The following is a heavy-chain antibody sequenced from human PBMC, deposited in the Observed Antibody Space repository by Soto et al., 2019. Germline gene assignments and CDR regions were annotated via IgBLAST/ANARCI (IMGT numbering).Heavy chain of an antibody. CDR3: ATNYGDYYYYGMDV. CDR2: ISSNGGST. D-gene: IGHD4-17*01. V-gene: IGHV3-64*01. Sequence: EVQLVESGGGLVQPGRSLRLSCAASGFTFSSYAMHWVRQAPGKGLEYVSAISSNGGSTYYANSVKGRFTISRDNSKNTLYLQMGSLRAEDMAVYYCATNYGDYYYYGMDVWGQGTTVTVSS. J-gene: IGHJ6*02. CDR1: GFTFSSYA.